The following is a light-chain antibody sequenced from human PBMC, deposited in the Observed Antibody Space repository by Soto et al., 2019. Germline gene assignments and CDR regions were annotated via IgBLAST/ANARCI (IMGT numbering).Light chain of an antibody. CDR1: ESVSAGY. V-gene: IGKV3-20*01. CDR2: GAS. J-gene: IGKJ3*01. CDR3: HQYGSSPFT. Sequence: EIVLTQSPGTLSLSSGERATLSCRASESVSAGYLAWYQQKPGQAPRLLIYGASSRATGIPDRFSGSGSGADFTLTISRLEPEDFAVYYCHQYGSSPFTFVPGTKVDIK.